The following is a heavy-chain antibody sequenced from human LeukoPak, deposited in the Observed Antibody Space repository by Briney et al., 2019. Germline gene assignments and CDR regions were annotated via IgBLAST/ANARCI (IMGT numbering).Heavy chain of an antibody. CDR2: IYHSGIT. Sequence: GSLRLSCAASGFTFSSYWMSWIRQPPGKGLEWIGSIYHSGITYYNPSLKSRVTISVDTSKNQFSLKLSSVTAADTAVYYCAREGDSSSVGWFDPWGKGTTVTVSS. CDR3: AREGDSSSVGWFDP. J-gene: IGHJ6*04. CDR1: GFTFSSYW. V-gene: IGHV4-38-2*02. D-gene: IGHD6-13*01.